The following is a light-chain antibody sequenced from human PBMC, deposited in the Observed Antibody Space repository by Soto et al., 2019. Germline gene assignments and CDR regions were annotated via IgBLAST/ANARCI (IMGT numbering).Light chain of an antibody. CDR1: SSDVGGYSF. CDR2: DVR. V-gene: IGLV2-11*01. Sequence: QSALTQPRSVSGSPGQSVTISCSGSSSDVGGYSFVSWYQQHPGNTPKLIIYDVRNRPSGVPDRFSGSKSGNTASLTISGLQADDEADYYCRSYAGDYSVIFGGGTKLTVL. CDR3: RSYAGDYSVI. J-gene: IGLJ2*01.